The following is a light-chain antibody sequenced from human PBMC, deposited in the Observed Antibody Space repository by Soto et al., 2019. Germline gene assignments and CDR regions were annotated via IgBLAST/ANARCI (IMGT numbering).Light chain of an antibody. CDR1: SSNIGSNY. Sequence: QSVLTQPPSASGTPGQRVTISCSGSSSNIGSNYVYWYQQLPGTAPKLLIYRNNQRPSGVPDRFSGSKSGTSASLAISGLRFEDEVDYYCAAWDDSLSGQNVVFGGGTQLNVL. CDR3: AAWDDSLSGQNVV. CDR2: RNN. J-gene: IGLJ2*01. V-gene: IGLV1-47*01.